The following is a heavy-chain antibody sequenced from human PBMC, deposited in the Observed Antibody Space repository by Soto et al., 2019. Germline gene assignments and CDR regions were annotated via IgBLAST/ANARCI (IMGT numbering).Heavy chain of an antibody. D-gene: IGHD1-26*01. CDR1: GGPISSYY. Sequence: SETLSVTCTVSGGPISSYYWSWIRQPPGKGLQWIGYIYYSGSTNYNPSLKSRVTISVDTSKNQFSLKLSSVTAADTAVYYCARVLRGATVWSDPWGPGTLVPVSP. V-gene: IGHV4-59*01. CDR3: ARVLRGATVWSDP. CDR2: IYYSGST. J-gene: IGHJ5*02.